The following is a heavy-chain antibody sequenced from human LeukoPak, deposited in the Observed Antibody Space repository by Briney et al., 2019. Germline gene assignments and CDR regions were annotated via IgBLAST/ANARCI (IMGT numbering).Heavy chain of an antibody. J-gene: IGHJ4*02. CDR3: ARGGWNKFDY. D-gene: IGHD3-22*01. V-gene: IGHV4-59*01. CDR2: IFYSGTT. Sequence: SETLSLTCTVSGGSISSYYWSWIRQPPGKGLEWIGFIFYSGTTNYNPSLKSRVTISVDTSKKQFSLKLSSVTAADTAVYYCARGGWNKFDYWGQGTLVTVSS. CDR1: GGSISSYY.